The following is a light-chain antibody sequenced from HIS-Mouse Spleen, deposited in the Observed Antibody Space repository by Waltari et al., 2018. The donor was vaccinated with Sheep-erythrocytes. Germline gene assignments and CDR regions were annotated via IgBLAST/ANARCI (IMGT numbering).Light chain of an antibody. CDR2: GAS. Sequence: EIVMTPSPATLSVSPGDRAPLSCRASQRVSSNLAWYQQKPGQAPRLLIYGASTRATGIPARFSGSGSGTEFTLTISSMQSEDFAVYYCQQYNNWPPPYTFGQGTKLEIK. CDR1: QRVSSN. V-gene: IGKV3-15*01. J-gene: IGKJ2*01. CDR3: QQYNNWPPPYT.